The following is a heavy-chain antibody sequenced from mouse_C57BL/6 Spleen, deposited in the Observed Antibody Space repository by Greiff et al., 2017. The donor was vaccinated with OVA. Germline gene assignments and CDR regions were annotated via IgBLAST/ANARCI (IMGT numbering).Heavy chain of an antibody. J-gene: IGHJ2*01. CDR3: ARKGSSGPFPFDY. CDR2: IHPNSGST. Sequence: QVQLKQPGAELVKPGASVKLSCKASGYTFTSYWMHWVKQRPGQGPEWIGMIHPNSGSTNYNEKFKSKATLTVDKSSSTAYMQLSSLTSEDSAVYYCARKGSSGPFPFDYWGQGTTLTVSS. D-gene: IGHD3-2*02. CDR1: GYTFTSYW. V-gene: IGHV1-64*01.